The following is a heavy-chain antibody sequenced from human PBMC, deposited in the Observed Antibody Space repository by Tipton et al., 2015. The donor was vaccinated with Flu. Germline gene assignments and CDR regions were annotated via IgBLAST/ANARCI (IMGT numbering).Heavy chain of an antibody. J-gene: IGHJ6*03. CDR1: GYTFNIHS. V-gene: IGHV1-18*04. D-gene: IGHD3-10*01. Sequence: QSGAEVKKPGASVKISCKASGYTFNIHSINWVRQAPGQGLEWMGWISTYTGDTNYAQNLQGRVTMTTDTSTSTSYMELRSLRSDDTAVYFCARDRAPGLERLDYFYMDVWGKGTTVTVSS. CDR2: ISTYTGDT. CDR3: ARDRAPGLERLDYFYMDV.